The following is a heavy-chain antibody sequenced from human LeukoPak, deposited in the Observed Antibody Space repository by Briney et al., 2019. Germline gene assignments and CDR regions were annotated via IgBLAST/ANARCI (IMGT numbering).Heavy chain of an antibody. CDR2: IIPIFGTA. D-gene: IGHD2-2*01. Sequence: SVKVSCKASGGTFSSYAISWVRQAPGQGLEWMGGIIPIFGTANYAQKFQGRVTITADESTSTAYMELSSLRSEDMAVYYCARGPQYCSSTSCYANYYYYYGMDVWGQGTTVTVSS. J-gene: IGHJ6*02. V-gene: IGHV1-69*13. CDR1: GGTFSSYA. CDR3: ARGPQYCSSTSCYANYYYYYGMDV.